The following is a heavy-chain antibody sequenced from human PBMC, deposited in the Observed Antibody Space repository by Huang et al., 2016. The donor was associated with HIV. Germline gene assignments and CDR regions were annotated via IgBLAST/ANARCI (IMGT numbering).Heavy chain of an antibody. CDR3: ARGYGSGSPYFDL. Sequence: EVQLVESGGGLVQPGGSLRLSCAASGFTFTTYAMNWVRQAPGTGLEYVSGITSNGGSTYHADSVKGRFTISRDNSKNTLFLQMGSLRAEDMAVYYCARGYGSGSPYFDLWGRGTLVTVSS. D-gene: IGHD3-10*01. V-gene: IGHV3-64*07. J-gene: IGHJ2*01. CDR2: ITSNGGST. CDR1: GFTFTTYA.